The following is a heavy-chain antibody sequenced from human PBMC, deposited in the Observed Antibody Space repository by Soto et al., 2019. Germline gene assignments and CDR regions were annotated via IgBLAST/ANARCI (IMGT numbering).Heavy chain of an antibody. V-gene: IGHV3-74*02. CDR1: GFTFSNYW. CDR2: INSDGSVS. J-gene: IGHJ6*03. CDR3: ARGDCVGGTCYSLAGSFYYYMDV. D-gene: IGHD2-15*01. Sequence: EVQLVESGGGLVQPGGSLRLSCAASGFTFSNYWMYWVRQAPGKGLEWVSGINSDGSVSSYADSVKGRLTISRDNVKNTLYLQMDSLRAEDTAVYYCARGDCVGGTCYSLAGSFYYYMDVWGKGTTVTVFS.